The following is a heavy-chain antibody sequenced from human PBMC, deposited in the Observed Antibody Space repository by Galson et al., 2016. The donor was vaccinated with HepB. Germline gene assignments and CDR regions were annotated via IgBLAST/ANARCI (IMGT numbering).Heavy chain of an antibody. CDR1: GFSFSSYA. CDR2: ITGRGTST. D-gene: IGHD6-6*01. J-gene: IGHJ3*01. V-gene: IGHV3-23*01. Sequence: SLRLSCAASGFSFSSYAMSWVRQAPGKGLEWVSTITGRGTSTYYADSVEGRFTISRDNSKSTLYLQMNGLRAEDTAVYYCAKDPQWTTSSRGAFDVWGQGTMLTVSS. CDR3: AKDPQWTTSSRGAFDV.